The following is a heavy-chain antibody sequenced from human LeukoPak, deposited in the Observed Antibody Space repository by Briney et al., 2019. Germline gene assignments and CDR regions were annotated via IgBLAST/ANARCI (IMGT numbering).Heavy chain of an antibody. Sequence: ASVKVSCKASGGTFSSYAISWVRQAPGQELEWMGRIIPILGIANYAQKFQGRVTITADKSTSTAYMELSSLRSEDTAVYCCATGPRSGSFQFWGRGTQVIVSS. CDR3: ATGPRSGSFQF. J-gene: IGHJ4*02. D-gene: IGHD3-10*01. CDR2: IIPILGIA. V-gene: IGHV1-69*04. CDR1: GGTFSSYA.